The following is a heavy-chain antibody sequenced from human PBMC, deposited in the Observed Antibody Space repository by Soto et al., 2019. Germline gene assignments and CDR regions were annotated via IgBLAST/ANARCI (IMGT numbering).Heavy chain of an antibody. CDR3: ATEGFSGSYLPN. CDR1: GGSLSNYA. CDR2: IIPLSGTT. Sequence: SVKVSCKASGGSLSNYAIKWARQVPGQGLEWVGGIIPLSGTTNYAQKFQGRVTITADVSTSTAYMELSSLRSGDTAVYYCATEGFSGSYLPNWGQGVLVTVSS. V-gene: IGHV1-69*13. D-gene: IGHD1-26*01. J-gene: IGHJ4*02.